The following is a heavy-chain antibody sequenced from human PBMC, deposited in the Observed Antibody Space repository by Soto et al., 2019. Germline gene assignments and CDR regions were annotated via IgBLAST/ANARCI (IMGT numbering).Heavy chain of an antibody. CDR3: AKEDTSSGSLDY. D-gene: IGHD6-19*01. Sequence: GGSLRLSCAASGFPFGENAMSWVRQAPGKGPEWVPGISDSGATTYYADSVRGRFTISRDNSKNTLYLQMKSLRAEDSASYYCAKEDTSSGSLDYWGQGALVTVSS. V-gene: IGHV3-23*01. CDR2: ISDSGATT. J-gene: IGHJ4*02. CDR1: GFPFGENA.